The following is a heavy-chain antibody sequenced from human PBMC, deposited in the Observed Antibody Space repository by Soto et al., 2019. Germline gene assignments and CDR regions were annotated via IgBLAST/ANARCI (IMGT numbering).Heavy chain of an antibody. CDR1: GGFVSSGSYY. Sequence: QVQLQQWGAGLLKPSETLSLTCAVYGGFVSSGSYYWSWIRQPPGKGLEWIGEMSHSGGTHFNPSLKSRVTISVDTSKNQFSLKMSSVTAVDTALHYCARVERGTATTVVDAFDIWGPGTMVTVSS. CDR2: MSHSGGT. V-gene: IGHV4-34*01. CDR3: ARVERGTATTVVDAFDI. D-gene: IGHD1-1*01. J-gene: IGHJ3*02.